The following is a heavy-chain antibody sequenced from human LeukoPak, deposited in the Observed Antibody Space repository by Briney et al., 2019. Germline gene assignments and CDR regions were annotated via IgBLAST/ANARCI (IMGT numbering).Heavy chain of an antibody. J-gene: IGHJ4*02. CDR3: ARDSDDYEGFDY. CDR2: ISSSSSYI. D-gene: IGHD3-16*01. Sequence: PGGSLRLSCAASGFTFSSYSMNWVRQAPGKRLEWVSSISSSSSYIYYADSVKGRFTISRDNAKNSLYLQMNSLRAEDTAVYYCARDSDDYEGFDYWGQGTLVTVSS. V-gene: IGHV3-21*01. CDR1: GFTFSSYS.